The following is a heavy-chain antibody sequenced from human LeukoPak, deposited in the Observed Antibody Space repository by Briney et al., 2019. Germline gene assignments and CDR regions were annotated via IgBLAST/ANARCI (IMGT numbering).Heavy chain of an antibody. CDR3: ARGSSYGSGSYYFDY. CDR2: ISYDGSNK. Sequence: GGSLRLSCAASGFTFSSCGMHWVRQAPGKGLEWVAVISYDGSNKYYADSVKGRFTISRDNSKNTLYLQTNSLRAEDTAVYYCARGSSYGSGSYYFDYWGQGTLVTVSS. V-gene: IGHV3-30*19. D-gene: IGHD3-10*01. CDR1: GFTFSSCG. J-gene: IGHJ4*02.